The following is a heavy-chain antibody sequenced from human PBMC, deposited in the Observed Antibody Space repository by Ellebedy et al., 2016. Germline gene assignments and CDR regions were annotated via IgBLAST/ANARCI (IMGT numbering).Heavy chain of an antibody. J-gene: IGHJ5*01. D-gene: IGHD3-10*01. CDR3: ARGGPSGSYFDF. CDR1: GFTFNNAW. Sequence: GESLKISCAASGFTFNNAWMTWVRQAPGKGLEWVGTIKSKKDAETTEYAAPVKGRFTISRDDSKNTLFLQMSGLKTEDTAVYYCARGGPSGSYFDFWGQGTLVTVSS. CDR2: IKSKKDAETT. V-gene: IGHV3-15*01.